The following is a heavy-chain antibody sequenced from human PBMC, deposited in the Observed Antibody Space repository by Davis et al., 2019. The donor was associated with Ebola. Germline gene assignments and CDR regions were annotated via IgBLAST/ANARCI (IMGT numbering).Heavy chain of an antibody. J-gene: IGHJ6*02. D-gene: IGHD2-2*01. CDR2: INSDGSST. V-gene: IGHV3-74*01. CDR1: GFTFSSYW. Sequence: GSLRLSCAASGFTFSSYWMHWVRQAPGKGLVWVSRINSDGSSTSYADSVKGRFTISRDNAKNTLYLQMNSLRAEDTAVYYCARGYQLLPYGMDVWGQGTTVTVSS. CDR3: ARGYQLLPYGMDV.